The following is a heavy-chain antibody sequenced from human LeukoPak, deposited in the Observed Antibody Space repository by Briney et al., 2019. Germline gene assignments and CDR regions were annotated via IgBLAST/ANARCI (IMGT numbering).Heavy chain of an antibody. J-gene: IGHJ3*02. D-gene: IGHD6-13*01. V-gene: IGHV4-30-4*01. CDR3: ARDSVAAAGTFDAFDI. CDR2: IYYSGST. CDR1: GGSISSGDYY. Sequence: SETLSLTCTVSGGSISSGDYYWSWIRQPPGKGLEWIGYIYYSGSTYYNPSLKSRVTISVDTSKNQFSLKLSSVTAADAAVYYCARDSVAAAGTFDAFDIWGQGTMVTVSS.